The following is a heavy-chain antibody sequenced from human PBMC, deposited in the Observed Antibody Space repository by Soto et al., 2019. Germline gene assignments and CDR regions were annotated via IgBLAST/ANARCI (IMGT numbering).Heavy chain of an antibody. CDR3: ARSLIAAAGTGWFAP. Sequence: QVQLVQSGAEVKKPGSSVKVSCKASGGTFSSYTISWVRQAPGQGLEWMGRIIPILGIANYAQKFQGRVTITADKSTSTAYMELSSLRSEATAVYYCARSLIAAAGTGWFAPWGQVTLVTVSS. D-gene: IGHD6-13*01. J-gene: IGHJ5*02. CDR2: IIPILGIA. CDR1: GGTFSSYT. V-gene: IGHV1-69*02.